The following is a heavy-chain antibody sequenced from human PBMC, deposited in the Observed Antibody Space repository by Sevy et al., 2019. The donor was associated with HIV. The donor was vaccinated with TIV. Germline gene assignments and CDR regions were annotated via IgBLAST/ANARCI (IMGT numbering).Heavy chain of an antibody. CDR2: IIAVYRTA. Sequence: ASVKVSCKASGGTFNSFAITWVRQAPGQGLEWMGGIIAVYRTAHYAQKFQGRLEITADGSTSTAYMELSGLTSEDTALYFCAKVAFNWNGEKYYYYGMDVWGQGTTVTISS. CDR3: AKVAFNWNGEKYYYYGMDV. J-gene: IGHJ6*02. D-gene: IGHD1-1*01. V-gene: IGHV1-69*13. CDR1: GGTFNSFA.